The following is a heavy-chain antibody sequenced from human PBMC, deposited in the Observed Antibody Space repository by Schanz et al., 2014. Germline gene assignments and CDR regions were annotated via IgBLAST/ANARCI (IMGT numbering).Heavy chain of an antibody. V-gene: IGHV3-33*06. CDR2: IWYDGSNE. J-gene: IGHJ6*02. D-gene: IGHD3-3*01. CDR3: AKIWKGHPREVRPGWSDGMDV. CDR1: GFTFSNHG. Sequence: QVQLVESGGGVVQPGRSLRLSCAASGFTFSNHGMHWVRQSPGKGLEWVALIWYDGSNEYYADSVKGRFTISRDNPKKTLYLQMNSLRAEDTAVYYCAKIWKGHPREVRPGWSDGMDVWGQGTTVTVSS.